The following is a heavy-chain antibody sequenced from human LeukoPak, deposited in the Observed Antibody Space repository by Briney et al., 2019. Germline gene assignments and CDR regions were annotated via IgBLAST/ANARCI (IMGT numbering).Heavy chain of an antibody. J-gene: IGHJ3*02. CDR2: ISYDGSNK. V-gene: IGHV3-30-3*01. CDR1: GFTFSSYP. Sequence: GRSLRLSCAASGFTFSSYPMHWVRQAPGRGLEWVALISYDGSNKHYADSVKGRFTISRDNSKNTLYLQMNGLRAEDTAVYYCARDLTGFDASDIWGQGTMVTVSS. CDR3: ARDLTGFDASDI. D-gene: IGHD7-27*01.